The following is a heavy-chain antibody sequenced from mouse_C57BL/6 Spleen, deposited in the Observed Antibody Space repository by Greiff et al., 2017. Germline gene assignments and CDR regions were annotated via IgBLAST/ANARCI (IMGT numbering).Heavy chain of an antibody. CDR2: INPNNGGT. J-gene: IGHJ4*01. CDR3: SRGGYYYGSSPYYYAMDY. D-gene: IGHD1-1*01. V-gene: IGHV1-18*01. CDR1: GYTFTDYN. Sequence: EVQLQQSGPELVKPGASVKIPCKASGYTFTDYNMDWVKQSHGKSLEWIGDINPNNGGTIYNQKFKGKATLTVDKSSSTAYMELRSLTSEDTAVYYCSRGGYYYGSSPYYYAMDYWGQGTSVTVSS.